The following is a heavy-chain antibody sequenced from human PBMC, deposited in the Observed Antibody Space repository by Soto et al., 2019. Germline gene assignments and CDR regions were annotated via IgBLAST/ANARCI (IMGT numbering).Heavy chain of an antibody. J-gene: IGHJ5*02. CDR1: GASIRSGGYY. V-gene: IGHV4-31*11. CDR3: ARRHYDVYEYT. CDR2: IYYTGSP. Sequence: SETLSLTCAVSGASIRSGGYYWNWIRHFPGKGLEWIGYIYYTGSPYYNPSLKSRLTISVDTSNNHFSQQLSSVTAADTAVYYCARRHYDVYEYTWGQGTRVTVSS. D-gene: IGHD3-3*01.